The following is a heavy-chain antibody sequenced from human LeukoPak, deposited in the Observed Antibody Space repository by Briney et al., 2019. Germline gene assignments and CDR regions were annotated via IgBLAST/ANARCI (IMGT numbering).Heavy chain of an antibody. CDR3: ARGNYDFAYDP. D-gene: IGHD3-3*01. CDR1: GFILSDFD. Sequence: GGSLRLSCAASGFILSDFDMNWVRQAPGKGLEWVSYFSTSGSYIHYAESEKGRFTISRDDAKNSLYLQLDSLTVEDTAVYFCARGNYDFAYDPWGQGTLVTVSS. J-gene: IGHJ5*02. CDR2: FSTSGSYI. V-gene: IGHV3-21*01.